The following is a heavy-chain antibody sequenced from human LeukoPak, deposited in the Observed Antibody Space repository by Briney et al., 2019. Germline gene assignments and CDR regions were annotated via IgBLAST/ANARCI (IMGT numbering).Heavy chain of an antibody. CDR1: GFSLTTHA. V-gene: IGHV3-23*01. J-gene: IGHJ4*02. CDR2: ISGSGGST. Sequence: PGGSLRLSCVASGFSLTTHAMGWVRQAPGKGLEWVSHISGSGGSTKYSGSVKGRFTISRDNSKNTLYLQINSLRADDTAVYYCAKDQDPHSYGSGSYAPFDYWGQGTLVTVSS. CDR3: AKDQDPHSYGSGSYAPFDY. D-gene: IGHD3-10*01.